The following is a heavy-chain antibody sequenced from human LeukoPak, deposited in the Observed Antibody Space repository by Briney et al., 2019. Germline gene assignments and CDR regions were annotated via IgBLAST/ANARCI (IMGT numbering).Heavy chain of an antibody. CDR1: GFRFNGRG. V-gene: IGHV3-48*04. D-gene: IGHD3-9*01. CDR3: ARIDGQTVVTYYIDL. J-gene: IGHJ6*03. Sequence: SGESLTLSCAISGFRFNGRGMNWVRQPPRKGVEWVSYSSPRCETIFYAESVQGRFAVSRDDAKGSLYLQMHTLTVEDTAVYYCARIDGQTVVTYYIDLWGKGTTVTVAS. CDR2: SSPRCETI.